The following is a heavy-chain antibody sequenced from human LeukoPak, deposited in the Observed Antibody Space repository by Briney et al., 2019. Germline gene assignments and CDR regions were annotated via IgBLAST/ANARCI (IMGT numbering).Heavy chain of an antibody. CDR2: IYYSGST. CDR3: ACSGSYSTVDY. CDR1: GGSISSYY. J-gene: IGHJ4*02. D-gene: IGHD1-26*01. V-gene: IGHV4-59*01. Sequence: PSETLSLTCTVSGGSISSYYWSWIRQPPGKGLEWIGYIYYSGSTNYNPSLKSRVTISVDTSKNRFSLKLSSVTAADTAVYYCACSGSYSTVDYWGQGTLVTVSS.